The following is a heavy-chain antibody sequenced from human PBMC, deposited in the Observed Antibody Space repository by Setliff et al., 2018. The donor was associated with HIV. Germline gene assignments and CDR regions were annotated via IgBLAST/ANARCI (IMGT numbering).Heavy chain of an antibody. J-gene: IGHJ3*01. CDR2: IYPGDSDT. V-gene: IGHV5-51*01. CDR3: ARRPVSDTFDV. CDR1: GYNFISYY. Sequence: RGESLKISCKASGYNFISYYIGWVRQMPGKGLEWMGIIYPGDSDTRYGPSFEGQVTISADWSITTAFLQWNSLKASDTAMYYCARRPVSDTFDVWGQGTMVT.